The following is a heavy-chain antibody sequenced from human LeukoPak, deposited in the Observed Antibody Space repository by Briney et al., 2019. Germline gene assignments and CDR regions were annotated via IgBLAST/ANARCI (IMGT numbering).Heavy chain of an antibody. V-gene: IGHV4-38-2*02. Sequence: SETLSLTCTVSGYSISSGYYWGWIRQPPGKGLEWIGSIYHSGSTYYNASLKSRVTISVDTSKSQFSLKLSSVTAADTAVYYCARESGIAAADYWGQGTLVTVSS. CDR1: GYSISSGYY. J-gene: IGHJ4*02. CDR3: ARESGIAAADY. CDR2: IYHSGST. D-gene: IGHD6-13*01.